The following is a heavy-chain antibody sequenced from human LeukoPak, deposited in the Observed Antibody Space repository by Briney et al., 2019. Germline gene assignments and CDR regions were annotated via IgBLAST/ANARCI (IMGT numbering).Heavy chain of an antibody. CDR3: ARAGGVSFVARWFDP. CDR1: GYTFSNYG. D-gene: IGHD3-16*01. J-gene: IGHJ5*02. V-gene: IGHV1-18*01. Sequence: GASVKVSCKASGYTFSNYGISWVRQAPGQGLEWLGWVSAYNGNTNYAQKLQGRVTMTTDTSTGIAYMELKSLRSDDTAVYYCARAGGVSFVARWFDPWGQGGLVTVSS. CDR2: VSAYNGNT.